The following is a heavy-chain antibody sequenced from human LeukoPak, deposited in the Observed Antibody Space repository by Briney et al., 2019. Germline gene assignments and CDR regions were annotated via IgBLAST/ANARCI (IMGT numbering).Heavy chain of an antibody. CDR3: AKLYDILTNFDY. CDR2: ISGSGGST. D-gene: IGHD3-9*01. Sequence: GGSLRLXCAASGFTFSSYAMSWARQAPGKGLEWVSAISGSGGSTYYADSVKGRFTISRDNSKNTLYLQMNSLRAEDTAVYYCAKLYDILTNFDYWGQGTLVTVSS. CDR1: GFTFSSYA. J-gene: IGHJ4*02. V-gene: IGHV3-23*01.